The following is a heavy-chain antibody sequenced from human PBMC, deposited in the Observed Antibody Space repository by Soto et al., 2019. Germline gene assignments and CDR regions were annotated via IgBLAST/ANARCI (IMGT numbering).Heavy chain of an antibody. V-gene: IGHV3-23*01. Sequence: GGSLRLSCAASGFTFSSYAMSWVRQAPGQGLEWVSGISGSGGITHYADSVKGRFTISRDNSRNTLHLQMISLRAEDTGVYYCAKDLGYGSSWRYALDMWGQGTLVTVSS. CDR2: ISGSGGIT. CDR1: GFTFSSYA. D-gene: IGHD6-13*01. J-gene: IGHJ3*02. CDR3: AKDLGYGSSWRYALDM.